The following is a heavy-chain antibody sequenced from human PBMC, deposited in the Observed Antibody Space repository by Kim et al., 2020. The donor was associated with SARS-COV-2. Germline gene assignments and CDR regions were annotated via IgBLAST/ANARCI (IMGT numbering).Heavy chain of an antibody. CDR2: GIT. Sequence: GITYHTESVQGRFTISRDTSKNTRYLQMNNLRPEDTAVYYCAKGHVACWGQGTQVTVSS. D-gene: IGHD5-12*01. J-gene: IGHJ4*02. V-gene: IGHV3-23*01. CDR3: AKGHVAC.